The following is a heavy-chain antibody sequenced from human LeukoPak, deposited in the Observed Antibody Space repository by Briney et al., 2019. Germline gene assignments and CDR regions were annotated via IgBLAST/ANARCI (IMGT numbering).Heavy chain of an antibody. CDR2: MNPNSGNT. Sequence: GASVKVSYKASGYTFTSYDINWVRQATGQGLEWMGWMNPNSGNTGYAQKFQGRVTMTRNTSISTAYMELSSLRSEDTAVYYCARGAYYYDSSGADYWGQGTLVTVSS. CDR3: ARGAYYYDSSGADY. J-gene: IGHJ4*02. V-gene: IGHV1-8*01. D-gene: IGHD3-22*01. CDR1: GYTFTSYD.